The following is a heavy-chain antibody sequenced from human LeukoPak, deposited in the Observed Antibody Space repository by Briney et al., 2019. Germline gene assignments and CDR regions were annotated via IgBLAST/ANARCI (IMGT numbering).Heavy chain of an antibody. V-gene: IGHV3-48*03. CDR2: ISTSVSTI. CDR3: ARAGRNFDY. J-gene: IGHJ4*02. Sequence: PGGSLRLSCAASGFTFSSYEMNWVRQAPGKGLEWVSYISTSVSTIYYADSVKGRFTISRDNAKNSLYLQMNSLRAEDTAVYYCARAGRNFDYWGQGALVTVSS. D-gene: IGHD1-26*01. CDR1: GFTFSSYE.